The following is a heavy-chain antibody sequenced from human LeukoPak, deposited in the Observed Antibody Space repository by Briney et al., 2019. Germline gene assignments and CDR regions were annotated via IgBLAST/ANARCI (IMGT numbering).Heavy chain of an antibody. J-gene: IGHJ4*02. Sequence: SQTLSLTCTVSGGSISSGGYYWSWIRQPPGKGLEWIGYVYSSGGTNYNPSLKSRVTISVDTSKSHISLKLSSVTAADTALYYCARHDSYEFYFDFWGQGTLVTVSS. CDR1: GGSISSGGYY. D-gene: IGHD3-3*01. V-gene: IGHV4-61*09. CDR2: VYSSGGT. CDR3: ARHDSYEFYFDF.